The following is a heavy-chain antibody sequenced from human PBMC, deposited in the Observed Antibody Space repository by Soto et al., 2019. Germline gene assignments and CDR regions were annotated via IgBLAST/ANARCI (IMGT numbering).Heavy chain of an antibody. J-gene: IGHJ4*02. CDR2: IYYTGSKT. CDR1: GDSVTSSSYH. Sequence: QVQLQESGPGLVRPSETLSLTCTVSGDSVTSSSYHGGWIRQPPGKGLEWIGTIYYTGSKTYYSPSLRTRLTISIDTPKNQFSMKLTSVTAADTAIYYCGYYDSGHYVYWGQGRLVTVSS. CDR3: GYYDSGHYVY. V-gene: IGHV4-39*01. D-gene: IGHD3-10*01.